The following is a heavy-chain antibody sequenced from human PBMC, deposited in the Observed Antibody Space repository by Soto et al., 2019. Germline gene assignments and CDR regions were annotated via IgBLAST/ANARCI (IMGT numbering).Heavy chain of an antibody. CDR1: GYTFTSYG. V-gene: IGHV1-18*01. CDR3: ARDYQQRKYYYNSCCDAHRDVLDI. J-gene: IGHJ3*02. D-gene: IGHD3-22*01. Sequence: ASVKVSCKASGYTFTSYGISWVRQAPGQGLEWMGWISAYNGNTNYAQKLQGRVTMTTDTSTSTAYMELRSLRSDDTAVYYCARDYQQRKYYYNSCCDAHRDVLDIRGQGSIVTVSS. CDR2: ISAYNGNT.